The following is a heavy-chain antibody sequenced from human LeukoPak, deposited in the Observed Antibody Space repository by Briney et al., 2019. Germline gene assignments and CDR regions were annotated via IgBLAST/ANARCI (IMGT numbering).Heavy chain of an antibody. Sequence: SETLSLTCAVSGGSISSSNWWSWVRQPPGKGLEWIGEIYHSGSTNYNPSLKSRVTISVDKSKNQFSLKLSSVTAADTAVYYCARDNPQELVSYFDYWGQGTLVTVSS. D-gene: IGHD1-7*01. CDR2: IYHSGST. CDR3: ARDNPQELVSYFDY. V-gene: IGHV4-4*02. CDR1: GGSISSSNW. J-gene: IGHJ4*02.